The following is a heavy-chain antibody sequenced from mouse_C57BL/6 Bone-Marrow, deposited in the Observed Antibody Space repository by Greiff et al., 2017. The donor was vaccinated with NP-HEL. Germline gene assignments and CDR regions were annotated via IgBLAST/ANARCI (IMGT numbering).Heavy chain of an antibody. CDR2: IYPGDGDT. Sequence: QVQLQQSGPELVKPGASVKISCKASGYAFSSSWMTWVKQRPGQGLEWIGRIYPGDGDTNYNGKFKGKSTLTADKSSSTAYMQLSSLTYEDAAVYFCANYRDYAMDYWGQGTSVTVSS. D-gene: IGHD2-12*01. V-gene: IGHV1-82*01. J-gene: IGHJ4*01. CDR1: GYAFSSSW. CDR3: ANYRDYAMDY.